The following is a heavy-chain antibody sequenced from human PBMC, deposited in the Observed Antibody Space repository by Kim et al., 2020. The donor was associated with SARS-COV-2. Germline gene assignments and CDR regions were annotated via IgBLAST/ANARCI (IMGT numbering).Heavy chain of an antibody. CDR3: AKGELRFLEWLPFDP. V-gene: IGHV3-23*01. D-gene: IGHD3-3*01. CDR2: ISGSGGST. J-gene: IGHJ5*02. CDR1: GFTFSSYA. Sequence: GGSLRLSCAASGFTFSSYAMSWVRQAPGKGLEWVSAISGSGGSTYYADSVKGRFTISRDNSKNTLYLQMNSLRAEDTAVYYCAKGELRFLEWLPFDPWGQGTLVTVSS.